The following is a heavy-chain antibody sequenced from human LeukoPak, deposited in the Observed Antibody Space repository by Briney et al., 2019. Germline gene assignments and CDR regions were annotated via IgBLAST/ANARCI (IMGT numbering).Heavy chain of an antibody. V-gene: IGHV1-2*02. CDR3: ARGNDRDY. CDR1: GYTFTSYD. CDR2: INPNSGGT. D-gene: IGHD1-1*01. J-gene: IGHJ4*02. Sequence: GSVKVSCKASGYTFTSYDINWVRQAPGQGLEWMEWINPNSGGTNYAQKFQGRVTMTRDTSISTAYMELSRLRSDDTAVYYCARGNDRDYWGQGTLVTVSS.